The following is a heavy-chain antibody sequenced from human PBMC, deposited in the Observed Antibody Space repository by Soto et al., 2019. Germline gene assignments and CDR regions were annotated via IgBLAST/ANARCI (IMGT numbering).Heavy chain of an antibody. Sequence: QVQLQQWGAGLLKPSETLSLTCAVYGGSFRGYYWSWIRQTPGKGLEWIGEINHSGSTKYNPSLKSRVNISVDPSKTQFSLKVNSVTAADTAVYYCGSPGYVDYWGQGTLVTVSS. J-gene: IGHJ4*02. CDR3: GSPGYVDY. V-gene: IGHV4-34*01. CDR1: GGSFRGYY. D-gene: IGHD2-2*01. CDR2: INHSGST.